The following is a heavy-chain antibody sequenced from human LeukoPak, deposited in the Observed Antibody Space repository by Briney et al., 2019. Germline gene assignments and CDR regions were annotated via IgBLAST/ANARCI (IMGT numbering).Heavy chain of an antibody. Sequence: GGSLRLSCAASGFTFSSYAMHWVRQAPGKGLEWVAVISYDGSNKYYADSVKGRFTISRDNSKNTLYLQMNSLRAEDTAVYYCARDRQGAYDFWSGYQFDYWGQGTLVTVSS. D-gene: IGHD3-3*01. CDR3: ARDRQGAYDFWSGYQFDY. J-gene: IGHJ4*02. V-gene: IGHV3-30-3*01. CDR2: ISYDGSNK. CDR1: GFTFSSYA.